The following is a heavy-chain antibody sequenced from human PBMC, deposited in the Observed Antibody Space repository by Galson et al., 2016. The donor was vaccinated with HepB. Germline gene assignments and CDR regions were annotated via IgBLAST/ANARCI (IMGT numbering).Heavy chain of an antibody. CDR2: ISSGSGYI. V-gene: IGHV3-21*01. Sequence: SLRLSCAGSGFTFNGYNMNWVRQAPGKGPEWVSSISSGSGYIYYADSVKGRLTISRDNFKNSLYLQMNSLRAEDTALYYCARVREQQLLDAFDIWGQGTMVTVSS. D-gene: IGHD6-13*01. J-gene: IGHJ3*02. CDR1: GFTFNGYN. CDR3: ARVREQQLLDAFDI.